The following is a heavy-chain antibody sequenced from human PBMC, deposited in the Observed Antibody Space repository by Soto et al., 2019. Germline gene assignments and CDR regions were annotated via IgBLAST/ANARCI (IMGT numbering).Heavy chain of an antibody. D-gene: IGHD5-18*01. CDR2: IHYSGSS. CDR3: ARDLDTATYFDY. J-gene: IGHJ4*01. Sequence: GSISSGNYCWSWIRQPPGKGLEWIGFIHYSGSSYYNPSLKSRVTISVDTSKNQFSLKLDSVTAADTAVYYCARDLDTATYFDYWGHGTLVTVSS. V-gene: IGHV4-30-4*01. CDR1: GSISSGNYC.